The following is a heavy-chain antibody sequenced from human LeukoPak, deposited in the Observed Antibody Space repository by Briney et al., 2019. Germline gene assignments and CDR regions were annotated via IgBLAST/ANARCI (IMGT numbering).Heavy chain of an antibody. CDR3: ARVARGFRSYRHLYYFDY. CDR2: IKQDGSEK. J-gene: IGHJ4*02. CDR1: GFTFSSYW. Sequence: PGGSLRLSCAASGFTFSSYWMSWVRQAPGKGLEWVANIKQDGSEKYYVDSVKGRFTISRDNAKNSLYLQMNGLRAEDTAVYYCARVARGFRSYRHLYYFDYWGQGTLVTVSS. D-gene: IGHD3-16*02. V-gene: IGHV3-7*01.